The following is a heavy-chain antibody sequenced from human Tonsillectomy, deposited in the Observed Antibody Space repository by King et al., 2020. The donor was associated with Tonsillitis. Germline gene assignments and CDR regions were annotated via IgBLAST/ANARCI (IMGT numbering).Heavy chain of an antibody. D-gene: IGHD6-6*01. CDR3: AKDQYSSSSDFDF. CDR2: ISGSGGSS. CDR1: GFTFSTYA. J-gene: IGHJ4*02. Sequence: VQLVESGGGLVQPGGSLRLSCVASGFTFSTYAMSWVRQAPGKGLEWVSGISGSGGSSYYADSVKGRFTISRDNSENTLDLQMNSLMAEDTAVYYCAKDQYSSSSDFDFWGQGTLVTVSS. V-gene: IGHV3-23*04.